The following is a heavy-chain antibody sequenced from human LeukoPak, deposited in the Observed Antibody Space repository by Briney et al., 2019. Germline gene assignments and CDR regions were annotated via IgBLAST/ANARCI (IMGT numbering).Heavy chain of an antibody. D-gene: IGHD6-6*01. CDR2: IYYSGST. V-gene: IGHV4-39*01. J-gene: IGHJ4*02. CDR1: GFSFSSYA. CDR3: ARVVAARSGPYFDY. Sequence: PGGSLRLSCATSGFSFSSYAMSWVRQPPGKGLEWIGGIYYSGSTYYNPSLKSRVTISVDTSKNQFSLKLSSVTAADTAVYYCARVVAARSGPYFDYWGQGTLVTVSS.